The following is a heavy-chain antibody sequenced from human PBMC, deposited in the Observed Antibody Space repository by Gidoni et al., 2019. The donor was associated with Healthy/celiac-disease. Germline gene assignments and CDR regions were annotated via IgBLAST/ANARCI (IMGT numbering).Heavy chain of an antibody. V-gene: IGHV4-59*01. CDR2: IYYSGST. D-gene: IGHD5-12*01. J-gene: IGHJ6*02. Sequence: QVQLQESGPGLVKPSETLSLTCTVSGGSISSYYWSRIRQPPGKGLEWIGYIYYSGSTNSNPSIKSRVTISEETSKNQFSLKLSSVTAADTAVYYCARGWGGPIVGTWGPYYYYGMDVWGQGTTVTVSS. CDR1: GGSISSYY. CDR3: ARGWGGPIVGTWGPYYYYGMDV.